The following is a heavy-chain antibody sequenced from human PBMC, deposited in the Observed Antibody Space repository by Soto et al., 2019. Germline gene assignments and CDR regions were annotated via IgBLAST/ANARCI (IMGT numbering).Heavy chain of an antibody. D-gene: IGHD3-10*02. V-gene: IGHV1-3*01. CDR1: GYRFTHYV. J-gene: IGHJ5*02. Sequence: ASVKVSCKASGYRFTHYVIHWVRQAPGQRPEWLGWINAGNSMTYYSEKFEGRVTFTRDTVATTVNMELTSLTSEDTAVYYCGRDQSGSAYYVDWIDPWGQGTLVTVS. CDR2: INAGNSMT. CDR3: GRDQSGSAYYVDWIDP.